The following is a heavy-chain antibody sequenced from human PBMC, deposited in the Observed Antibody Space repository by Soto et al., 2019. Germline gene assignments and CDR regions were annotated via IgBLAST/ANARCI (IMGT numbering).Heavy chain of an antibody. D-gene: IGHD1-26*01. Sequence: GGSLRLSCAASGFTFSSYAMSWVRQAPGKGLEWVSALSGKDGSTECADSVKGRCTVSRDNSKNTLYLQMNSLRAEDTAIYYCAKRPRALLTFDYWGQGTLVTVSS. J-gene: IGHJ4*02. CDR1: GFTFSSYA. CDR2: LSGKDGST. V-gene: IGHV3-23*01. CDR3: AKRPRALLTFDY.